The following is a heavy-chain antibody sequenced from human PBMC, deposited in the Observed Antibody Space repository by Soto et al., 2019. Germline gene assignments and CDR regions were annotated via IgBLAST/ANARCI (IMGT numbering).Heavy chain of an antibody. D-gene: IGHD1-26*01. CDR3: AKGGARYDYYYMDV. Sequence: QVQLVESGGGVVQPGRSLRLSCAASGFTFSSYGMHWVRQAPGKGLEWVAVISYDGSNKYYADSVKGRFTIYRDNSKNTLYLQMNSLRAEDTAVYYCAKGGARYDYYYMDVWGKGTTVTVSS. J-gene: IGHJ6*03. CDR1: GFTFSSYG. CDR2: ISYDGSNK. V-gene: IGHV3-30*18.